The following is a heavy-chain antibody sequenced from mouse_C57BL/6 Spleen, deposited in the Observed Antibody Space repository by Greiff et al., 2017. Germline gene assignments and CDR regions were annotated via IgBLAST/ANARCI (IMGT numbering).Heavy chain of an antibody. D-gene: IGHD2-1*01. CDR2: IDPSDSYT. CDR3: ARDGKGGYFDY. Sequence: VQLKQPGAELVKPGASVKLSCKASGYTFTSYWMQWVKQRPGQGLEWIGEIDPSDSYTNYNQKFKGKATLTVDTSSSTAYMQLSSLTSEDSAVYYCARDGKGGYFDYWGQGTTLTVSS. J-gene: IGHJ2*01. V-gene: IGHV1-50*01. CDR1: GYTFTSYW.